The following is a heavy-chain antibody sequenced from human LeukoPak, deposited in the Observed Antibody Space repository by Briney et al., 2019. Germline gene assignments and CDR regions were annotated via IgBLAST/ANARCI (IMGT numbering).Heavy chain of an antibody. Sequence: GGSLRLSCAASGFAFPNAWMSWLRQAPGKGLEWVGHIKSRTDGGTTDYAAPVKGRFTISRDDSENTLYLQMNSLKTEDTAVYYCATPGRIPEAANWFDPWGQGTLVTVSS. CDR2: IKSRTDGGTT. D-gene: IGHD6-13*01. CDR3: ATPGRIPEAANWFDP. CDR1: GFAFPNAW. V-gene: IGHV3-15*01. J-gene: IGHJ5*02.